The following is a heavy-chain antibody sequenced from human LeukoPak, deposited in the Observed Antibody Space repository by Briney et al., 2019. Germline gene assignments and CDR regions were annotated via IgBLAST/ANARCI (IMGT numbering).Heavy chain of an antibody. Sequence: PGGSLRLSCAASGFTFSTYSMNWVRQAPGKGLEWVSSISGNGTYTYYADSVKGRFTISRDNARNSLYLQMNSMRVEDTAVYYCARVGKAVAATDWFDPWGQGTLVTVSS. J-gene: IGHJ5*02. D-gene: IGHD6-19*01. CDR1: GFTFSTYS. V-gene: IGHV3-21*01. CDR3: ARVGKAVAATDWFDP. CDR2: ISGNGTYT.